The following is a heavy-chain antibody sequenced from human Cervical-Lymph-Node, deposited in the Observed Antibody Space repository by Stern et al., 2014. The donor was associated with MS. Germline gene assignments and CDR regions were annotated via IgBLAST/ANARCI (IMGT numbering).Heavy chain of an antibody. CDR3: ARHVQGFDY. CDR2: IYPYDSDT. J-gene: IGHJ4*02. CDR1: GYRFTIYY. V-gene: IGHV5-51*01. Sequence: QLVQSGAAVKKPGESLKVSCKLSGYRFTIYYIAWVRQMPGQGLEWMGVIYPYDSDTTYSPSFQGQFTIYADKSITTAYLQWSSLRASDTAMYYCARHVQGFDYWGQGTLVTVSS.